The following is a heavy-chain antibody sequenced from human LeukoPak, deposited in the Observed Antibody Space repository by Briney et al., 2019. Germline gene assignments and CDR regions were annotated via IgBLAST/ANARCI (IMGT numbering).Heavy chain of an antibody. CDR2: ISAYNGNT. CDR1: GYTFTSHG. V-gene: IGHV1-18*01. Sequence: ASVNLSCKASGYTFTSHGISWVRQAPGQGLEWMGWISAYNGNTNYAQKLQGRVTMTTDTSTSTAYMELRSLRSDDTAVYYCARRRIGSSWYCDYWSQGTLVTVSS. CDR3: ARRRIGSSWYCDY. D-gene: IGHD6-13*01. J-gene: IGHJ4*02.